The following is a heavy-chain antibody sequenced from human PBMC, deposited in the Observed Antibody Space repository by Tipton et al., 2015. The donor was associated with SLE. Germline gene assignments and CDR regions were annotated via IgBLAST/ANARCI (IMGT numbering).Heavy chain of an antibody. Sequence: TLSLTCPVSGGSIISSDFYWAWIRQPPGKGLEWIGYIYYTGSTNYSPSLYSRVTMSLDTSRTQFSLKLRSVTAADTAVYYCAREDRYSDWLMPDLWGQGTLVTVSS. V-gene: IGHV4-61*08. D-gene: IGHD3-9*01. CDR2: IYYTGST. J-gene: IGHJ4*02. CDR1: GGSIISSDFY. CDR3: AREDRYSDWLMPDL.